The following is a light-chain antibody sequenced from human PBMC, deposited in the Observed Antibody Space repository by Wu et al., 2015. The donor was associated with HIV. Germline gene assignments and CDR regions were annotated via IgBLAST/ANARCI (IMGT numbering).Light chain of an antibody. J-gene: IGKJ1*01. V-gene: IGKV3-20*01. CDR2: GTS. Sequence: EIVLTQSPGTLSLSPGDRATLSCRASQSVSSTYLGWYQQKPGQAPRLLIYGTSTRATGIPDRFSGSGSGTDFTLSISRLEPEDFAVYYCQQYGTSPQTFGQGTKVEIK. CDR3: QQYGTSPQT. CDR1: QSVSSTY.